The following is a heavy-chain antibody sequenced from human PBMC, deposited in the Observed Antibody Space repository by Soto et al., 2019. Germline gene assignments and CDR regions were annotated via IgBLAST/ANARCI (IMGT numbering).Heavy chain of an antibody. J-gene: IGHJ5*02. CDR3: AVGNSTTYNWFDP. Sequence: GASVKVSCKASGGIFSNSAIYWVRQAPGQGLVWMGGFNPIFGAPYYAQTFQGRVTITADESTGTVYMDLSSLRSEDTAVYYCAVGNSTTYNWFDPWGQGTLVTVSS. CDR2: FNPIFGAP. V-gene: IGHV1-69*13. D-gene: IGHD1-7*01. CDR1: GGIFSNSA.